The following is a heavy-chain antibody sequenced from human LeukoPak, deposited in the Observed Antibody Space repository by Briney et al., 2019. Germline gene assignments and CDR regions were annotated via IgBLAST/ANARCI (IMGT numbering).Heavy chain of an antibody. CDR1: EFTFSTYA. CDR2: ITDDGRRT. V-gene: IGHV3-23*01. J-gene: IGHJ4*02. Sequence: PGGSLRLSCATSEFTFSTYAMNWVRQAPGKGLEWVSSITDDGRRTYYADSVKGRFTISRDNSKNTLYLQMNSLRAEDTAVYYCAKDRAPGYCSGGSCQHHFDYWGQGTLVTVSS. CDR3: AKDRAPGYCSGGSCQHHFDY. D-gene: IGHD2-15*01.